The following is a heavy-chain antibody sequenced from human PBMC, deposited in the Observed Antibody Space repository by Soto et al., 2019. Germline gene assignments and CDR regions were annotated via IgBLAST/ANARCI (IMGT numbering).Heavy chain of an antibody. Sequence: QVQLQESGPGLVKPSQTLSLTCTVSGGSSSSGNYYWSWIRQPPGQGLEWIGYIFYSGTTYYNPSLKSRVTISLDTSGNQFSLKLSSVTAADTAVYYCARDLHLTETTLIYYYYAMDVWGQGTTVTVSS. J-gene: IGHJ6*02. V-gene: IGHV4-30-4*01. CDR2: IFYSGTT. CDR1: GGSSSSGNYY. CDR3: ARDLHLTETTLIYYYYAMDV. D-gene: IGHD1-20*01.